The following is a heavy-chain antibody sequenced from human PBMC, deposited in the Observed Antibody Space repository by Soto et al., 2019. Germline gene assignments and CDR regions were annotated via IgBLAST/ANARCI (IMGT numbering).Heavy chain of an antibody. Sequence: EVQLVESGGGLVQPGGSLRLSCAASGFTFNTYTMNWVRQAPGKGLEWVSYISSGSSTISYADSVKGRFTVSRDNAKNSLYLQMNSLRAEDTAVYYCARERSCYYFDYWSQGTLVTVSS. CDR2: ISSGSSTI. D-gene: IGHD3-22*01. CDR3: ARERSCYYFDY. J-gene: IGHJ4*02. V-gene: IGHV3-48*01. CDR1: GFTFNTYT.